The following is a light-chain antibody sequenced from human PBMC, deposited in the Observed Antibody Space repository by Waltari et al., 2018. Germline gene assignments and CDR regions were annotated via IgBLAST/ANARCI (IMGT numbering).Light chain of an antibody. Sequence: VLTQSPGTLSLSPGERATLSCRASQSVGDSLAWYQHKRGKAPRLLIYDTYNRATGIPARFSGNASGTDFTLTISSLEPEDFAVYYCQQRSNRLSTFGQWTRLEI. CDR3: QQRSNRLST. J-gene: IGKJ5*01. CDR1: QSVGDS. CDR2: DTY. V-gene: IGKV3-11*01.